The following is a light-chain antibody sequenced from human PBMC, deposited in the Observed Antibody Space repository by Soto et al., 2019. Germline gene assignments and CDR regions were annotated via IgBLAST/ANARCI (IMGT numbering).Light chain of an antibody. CDR2: DDN. CDR3: GSWDSSLSGV. CDR1: SSNIGGNS. Sequence: QAVVTQPPSVSAAPGQKVTISCSGSSSNIGGNSVSWYQQLPGTAPKLLIYDDNKRPSGIPDRFSGSKSGTSATLGITGFQTGDEADYYCGSWDSSLSGVFGGGTQLTVL. J-gene: IGLJ3*02. V-gene: IGLV1-51*01.